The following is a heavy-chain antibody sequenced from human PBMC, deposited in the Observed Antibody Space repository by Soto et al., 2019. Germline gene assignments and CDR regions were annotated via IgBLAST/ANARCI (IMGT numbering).Heavy chain of an antibody. CDR2: ISYDGSNK. J-gene: IGHJ3*02. CDR3: AKDRALLRFLEWLLDDAFDI. D-gene: IGHD3-3*01. Sequence: QVQLVESGGGVVQPGRSLRLSCPASGFTFSSYGMHWVRQAPGKGLEWVAVISYDGSNKYYADSVKGRFTISRDNSKNTLYLQMNSLRAEDTAVYYCAKDRALLRFLEWLLDDAFDIWGQGTMVTVSS. CDR1: GFTFSSYG. V-gene: IGHV3-30*18.